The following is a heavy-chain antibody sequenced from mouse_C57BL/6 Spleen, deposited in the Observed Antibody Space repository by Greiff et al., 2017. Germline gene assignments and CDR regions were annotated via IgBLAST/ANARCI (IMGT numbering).Heavy chain of an antibody. D-gene: IGHD2-1*01. CDR3: ARSGYYGNYEGY. Sequence: QVQLQQSGAELARPGASVKLSCKASGYTFTSYGISWVKQRTGQGLEWIGEIYPRSGNTYYNEKFKGKATLTADKSSSTAYMELRSLTSEDSAVYFCARSGYYGNYEGYWGQGTTLTVSS. J-gene: IGHJ2*01. V-gene: IGHV1-81*01. CDR2: IYPRSGNT. CDR1: GYTFTSYG.